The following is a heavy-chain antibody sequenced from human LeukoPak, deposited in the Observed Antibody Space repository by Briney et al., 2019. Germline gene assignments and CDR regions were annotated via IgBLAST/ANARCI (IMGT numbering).Heavy chain of an antibody. CDR3: ARAPPVVVVAATPTSYWYFDL. V-gene: IGHV4-59*01. CDR2: IYYSGST. Sequence: PSETLSLTCTVSGGSISSYYWSWIRQPPGKGLEWIGYIYYSGSTNYNPSLKSRVTISVDTSKSQFSLKLSSVTAADTAVYYCARAPPVVVVAATPTSYWYFDLWGRGTLVTVSS. J-gene: IGHJ2*01. D-gene: IGHD2-15*01. CDR1: GGSISSYY.